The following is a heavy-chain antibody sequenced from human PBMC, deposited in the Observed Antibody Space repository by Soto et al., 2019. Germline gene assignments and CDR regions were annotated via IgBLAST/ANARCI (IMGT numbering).Heavy chain of an antibody. J-gene: IGHJ3*02. V-gene: IGHV3-33*01. CDR1: GFTFSSYG. D-gene: IGHD4-17*01. CDR3: ARDLSGDYGALDT. Sequence: GGSLILSCAASGFTFSSYGMHWARQGPGKGLEWVAVIWYDGSNKVYADSVKGRFTISKDNSKNTLCLQMNSLRAEDTAVYYCARDLSGDYGALDTWGQGTMVTVSS. CDR2: IWYDGSNK.